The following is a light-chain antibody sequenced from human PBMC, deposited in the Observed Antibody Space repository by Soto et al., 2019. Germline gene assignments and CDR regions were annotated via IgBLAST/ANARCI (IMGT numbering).Light chain of an antibody. Sequence: EVVLTQSPATLSVSPGERVTLSCRASQSVDYNLAWYQQKPGQAPRLLIYGVATRATGIPARFSGSASGTEFTLTINGLLPEDVATYYCQKYDRAPFTFGPGTKVDFK. V-gene: IGKV3-15*01. CDR2: GVA. J-gene: IGKJ3*01. CDR3: QKYDRAPFT. CDR1: QSVDYN.